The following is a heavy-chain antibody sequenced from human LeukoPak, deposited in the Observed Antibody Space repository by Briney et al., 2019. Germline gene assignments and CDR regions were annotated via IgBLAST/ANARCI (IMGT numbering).Heavy chain of an antibody. D-gene: IGHD2-15*01. Sequence: GGSLRLSCAASGFTFSSYAMSWVRQAPGKGLEWVSAITGSGGNTYYADSVKGRFTISRDNSKNTLYLQMSSLRAEDTAIYYCAKSQINGYCSGGSCSIFDYWGQGTLVTVSS. CDR2: ITGSGGNT. J-gene: IGHJ4*02. V-gene: IGHV3-23*01. CDR1: GFTFSSYA. CDR3: AKSQINGYCSGGSCSIFDY.